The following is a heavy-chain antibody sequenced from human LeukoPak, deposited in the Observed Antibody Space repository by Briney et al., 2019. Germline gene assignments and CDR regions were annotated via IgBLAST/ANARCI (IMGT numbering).Heavy chain of an antibody. CDR2: INHSGST. V-gene: IGHV4-34*01. CDR3: AREGSRSPAALDY. CDR1: GGSFSGYY. Sequence: PSETLSLTCAVYGGSFSGYYWSWIRQPPGKGLEWIGEINHSGSTNYNPSLKSRVTISLDTSKNQFSLKVTSVTAADTAVYYCAREGSRSPAALDYWGQGALVTVSS. D-gene: IGHD3-10*01. J-gene: IGHJ4*02.